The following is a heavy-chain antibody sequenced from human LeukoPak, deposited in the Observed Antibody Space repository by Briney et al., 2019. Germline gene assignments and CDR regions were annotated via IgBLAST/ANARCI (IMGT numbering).Heavy chain of an antibody. CDR3: VRGDQEASEPAFDY. J-gene: IGHJ4*02. V-gene: IGHV3-48*02. D-gene: IGHD1-14*01. CDR1: GFTFSSYS. Sequence: GGSLRLSCAASGFTFSSYSMNWVRQAPGKGLEWVSYISSGGSTIYYADSVRGRFTISRDTAKNSLYLEMNTLRDEDTAMYYCVRGDQEASEPAFDYWGQGTLITVSS. CDR2: ISSGGSTI.